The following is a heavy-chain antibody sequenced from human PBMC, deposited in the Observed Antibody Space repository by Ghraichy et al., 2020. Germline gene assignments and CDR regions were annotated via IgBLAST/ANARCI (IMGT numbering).Heavy chain of an antibody. Sequence: GGSLRLSCEVSGFNFSSYKITWVRQAPGKGLEWVSYISNTGSPIYYAGSVKGRFTISKDNAKNSVYLQMNSLRDGDTAVYYCTSQNSVDRREFDVWGQGALVTVAS. J-gene: IGHJ4*02. D-gene: IGHD3-22*01. CDR3: TSQNSVDRREFDV. CDR2: ISNTGSPI. V-gene: IGHV3-48*03. CDR1: GFNFSSYK.